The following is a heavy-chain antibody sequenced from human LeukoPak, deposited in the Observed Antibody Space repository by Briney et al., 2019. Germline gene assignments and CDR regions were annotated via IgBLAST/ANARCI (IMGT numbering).Heavy chain of an antibody. CDR1: GGSISSSNW. Sequence: SETLSLTCAVSGGSISSSNWWSWIRQPAGKGLEWIGRIYTSGSTNYNPSLKSRVTMSVDTSKNQFSLKLSSVTAADTAVYYCARSSIRDYYDREGAFDIWGQGTMVTVSS. J-gene: IGHJ3*02. CDR2: IYTSGST. CDR3: ARSSIRDYYDREGAFDI. D-gene: IGHD3-22*01. V-gene: IGHV4-4*07.